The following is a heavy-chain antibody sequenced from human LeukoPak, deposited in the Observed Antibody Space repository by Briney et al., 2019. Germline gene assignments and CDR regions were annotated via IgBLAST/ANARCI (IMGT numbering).Heavy chain of an antibody. Sequence: GGSLRLSCAAYGFTFSSYGMHWVRQAPGKGLEWVALIWYDGSNKYYADSVKGRFTISRDNSKNTLYLQMNSLRAEDTAVYYCAREMGLNIVATFGYWGQGTLVSVSS. CDR3: AREMGLNIVATFGY. CDR2: IWYDGSNK. V-gene: IGHV3-33*01. CDR1: GFTFSSYG. J-gene: IGHJ4*02. D-gene: IGHD5-12*01.